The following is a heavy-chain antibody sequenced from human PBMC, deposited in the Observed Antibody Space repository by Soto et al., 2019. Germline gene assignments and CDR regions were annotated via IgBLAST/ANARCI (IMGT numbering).Heavy chain of an antibody. CDR1: GFTVSSNY. Sequence: GGSLRLSCAASGFTVSSNYMSWVRQAPGKGLEWVSVIYSGGSTYYADSVKGRFTISGHNSKNTLYLQMNSLRAEDTAVYYCAGEVAYYDYIWGSYRPNYYYYYMDVWGKGTTVTVSS. CDR3: AGEVAYYDYIWGSYRPNYYYYYMDV. V-gene: IGHV3-53*04. CDR2: IYSGGST. D-gene: IGHD3-16*02. J-gene: IGHJ6*03.